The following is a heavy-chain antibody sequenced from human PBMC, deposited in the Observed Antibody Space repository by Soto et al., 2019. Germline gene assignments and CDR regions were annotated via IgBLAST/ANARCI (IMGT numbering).Heavy chain of an antibody. Sequence: QVQLQQWGAGLLKPSETLSLTCAVYGGSFSGYYWSWIRQPPGKGLEWIGEINHSGSTNYNPSLKSRVTISVDTSKNQFSLKLSSVTAADTAVYYCARCSYYYMDVWGKGTTVTVSS. CDR3: ARCSYYYMDV. J-gene: IGHJ6*03. V-gene: IGHV4-34*01. CDR1: GGSFSGYY. CDR2: INHSGST.